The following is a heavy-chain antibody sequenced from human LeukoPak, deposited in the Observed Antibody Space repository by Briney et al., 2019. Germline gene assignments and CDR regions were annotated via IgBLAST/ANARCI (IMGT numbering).Heavy chain of an antibody. V-gene: IGHV1-69*06. J-gene: IGHJ4*02. CDR1: GGTFSSYA. CDR2: IIPIFGTA. D-gene: IGHD2-15*01. Sequence: SVKVSCKASGGTFSSYAISWVRQAPGQGLEWMGGIIPIFGTANYAQKFQGRVTITADTSTSTAYMELSSLRSDDTAVYYCASLYVMGYCSGGSCYSGLDYWGQGTLVTVSS. CDR3: ASLYVMGYCSGGSCYSGLDY.